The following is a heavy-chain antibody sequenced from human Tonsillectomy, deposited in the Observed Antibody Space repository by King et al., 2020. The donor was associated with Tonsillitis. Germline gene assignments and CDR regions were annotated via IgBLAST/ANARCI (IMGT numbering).Heavy chain of an antibody. CDR2: IYHSGST. V-gene: IGHV4-30-2*01. J-gene: IGHJ1*01. D-gene: IGHD3/OR15-3a*01. Sequence: QLQESGSGLVKPSQTLSLTCAVSGGSISSGGYSWSWIRQPPGKGLEWIGYIYHSGSTYYNPSLKSRVTISVDRSKNQFSLKLSSVTAADTAVYYCARGLDHRGYFQHWGQGPLVTVSS. CDR3: ARGLDHRGYFQH. CDR1: GGSISSGGYS.